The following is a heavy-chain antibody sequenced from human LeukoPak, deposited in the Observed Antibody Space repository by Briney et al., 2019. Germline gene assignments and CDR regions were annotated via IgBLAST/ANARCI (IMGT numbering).Heavy chain of an antibody. V-gene: IGHV4-59*08. CDR2: IYYSGST. Sequence: PSETLSLTCTVSGGSISSYYWSWIRPPPGKGLEWIGYIYYSGSTNYNPSLKSRVTISVDTSKNQFSLKLSSVTAADTAVYYCARHTKVYYGSGSFDYWGQGTLVTVSS. CDR1: GGSISSYY. D-gene: IGHD3-10*01. J-gene: IGHJ4*02. CDR3: ARHTKVYYGSGSFDY.